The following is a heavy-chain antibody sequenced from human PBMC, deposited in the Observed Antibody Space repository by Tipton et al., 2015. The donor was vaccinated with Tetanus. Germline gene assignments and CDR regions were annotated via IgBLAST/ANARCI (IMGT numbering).Heavy chain of an antibody. CDR1: GYTFANYW. CDR3: ARLHLRTFASSSGY. V-gene: IGHV5-51*01. J-gene: IGHJ1*01. D-gene: IGHD6-6*01. CDR2: IYPGDSET. Sequence: QLVQSGPEVKKPGESLKISCECSGYTFANYWIAWVRQMPGKGLEWMGIIYPGDSETRYSPSFQGHVTMSADKSINTAYLQWSSLKASDTAIYYCARLHLRTFASSSGYWGHGTMVTVSS.